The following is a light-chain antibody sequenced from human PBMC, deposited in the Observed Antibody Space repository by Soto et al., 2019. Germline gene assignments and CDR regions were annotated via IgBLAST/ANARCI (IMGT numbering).Light chain of an antibody. J-gene: IGKJ2*01. CDR1: QSLVHGDGNTY. CDR3: MQATQYPHT. Sequence: DIVMTQTPLSSPVSLGQSASISCRSSQSLVHGDGNTYLSWLHQRPGQPPRLLIHQISDRFSGVPDRFSGSGAGTDFTLKITSVEAEDVGVYYCMQATQYPHTFGQGTKLEIK. CDR2: QIS. V-gene: IGKV2-24*01.